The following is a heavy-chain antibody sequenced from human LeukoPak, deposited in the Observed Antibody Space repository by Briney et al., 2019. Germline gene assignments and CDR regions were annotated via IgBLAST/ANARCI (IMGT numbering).Heavy chain of an antibody. V-gene: IGHV3-15*01. CDR2: IKSKNDGAAT. J-gene: IGHJ6*03. Sequence: PGGSLRLSCAVSGFTFDIAWMNWVRQAPGEGLEWLGRIKSKNDGAATDYAAPVRGRFTISTDDSKNTPYLQMNSLQTEDTAVYYCVSRDAYKPRYFMDVWGKGTTVTVSS. D-gene: IGHD5-24*01. CDR3: VSRDAYKPRYFMDV. CDR1: GFTFDIAW.